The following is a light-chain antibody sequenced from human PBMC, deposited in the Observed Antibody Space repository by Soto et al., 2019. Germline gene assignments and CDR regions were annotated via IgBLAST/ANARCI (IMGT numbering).Light chain of an antibody. V-gene: IGKV3-20*01. CDR3: HLYGGSPPAT. CDR2: GTS. Sequence: VVLTQSPDVLSVSAGARVTLSCRASHDVDSSNLSWYQQKPGQSPRLLFHGTSNRAAGVPERFSGSGYRTDFTLTISSLGTEDFAVYYCHLYGGSPPATFGGGTKVEIK. CDR1: HDVDSSN. J-gene: IGKJ4*02.